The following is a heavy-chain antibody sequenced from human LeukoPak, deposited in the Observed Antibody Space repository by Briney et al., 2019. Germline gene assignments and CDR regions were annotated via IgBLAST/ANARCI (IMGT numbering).Heavy chain of an antibody. CDR3: ARQLGAFSPHYYFYMDV. V-gene: IGHV7-4-1*02. CDR2: INTNNGNP. D-gene: IGHD3-16*01. J-gene: IGHJ6*03. CDR1: GYTFTSYA. Sequence: ASVKVSCKASGYTFTSYALNWVRQAPGQGLEWMGWINTNNGNPTYAQAFTGRFVFSLDIFVSTAYLQISNLKADDTAVYYCARQLGAFSPHYYFYMDVWGKGTTVAISS.